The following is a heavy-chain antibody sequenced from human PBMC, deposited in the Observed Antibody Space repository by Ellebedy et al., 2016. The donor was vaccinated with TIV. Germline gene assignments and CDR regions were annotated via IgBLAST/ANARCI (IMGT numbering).Heavy chain of an antibody. Sequence: ASVKVSCKVSGYTLADVSIHWVRQGPGKGLEWLGSFDPEDGETVYARRVQGRLTLTEDSSADTAYMELSSLLPEDSAVYYCATEGQLDFWGQGTPLTVSS. CDR3: ATEGQLDF. CDR1: GYTLADVS. V-gene: IGHV1-24*01. CDR2: FDPEDGET. J-gene: IGHJ4*02.